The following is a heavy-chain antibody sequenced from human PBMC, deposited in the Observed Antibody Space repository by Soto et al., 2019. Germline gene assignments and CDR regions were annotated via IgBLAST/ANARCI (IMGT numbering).Heavy chain of an antibody. D-gene: IGHD2-15*01. CDR3: AKGGPDGFCSGGRCYFAY. Sequence: EVQLVESGGGLVQPGRSLRLSCAASGFTFDDYAMHWVRRVPGKGLEWVSSISWNSNIIGYADSVKGRFTISRDNAKNSLYLQMNSLRHEDTALYYCAKGGPDGFCSGGRCYFAYWGHGTLVTVSS. J-gene: IGHJ4*01. V-gene: IGHV3-9*01. CDR1: GFTFDDYA. CDR2: ISWNSNII.